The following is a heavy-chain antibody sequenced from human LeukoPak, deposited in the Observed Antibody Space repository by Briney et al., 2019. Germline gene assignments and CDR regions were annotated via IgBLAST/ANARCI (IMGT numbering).Heavy chain of an antibody. CDR1: GFTFDDYA. V-gene: IGHV3-43*02. CDR2: ISGDGGST. CDR3: ARVSGSYYFDY. J-gene: IGHJ4*02. Sequence: GGSLRLSCAASGFTFDDYAMHWVRQAPGKGLEWVSLISGDGGSTYYADSVKGRVTISRDNAKDSLYLQMTSLRDEDTAVYYCARVSGSYYFDYWGQGTLVTVSP. D-gene: IGHD3-10*01.